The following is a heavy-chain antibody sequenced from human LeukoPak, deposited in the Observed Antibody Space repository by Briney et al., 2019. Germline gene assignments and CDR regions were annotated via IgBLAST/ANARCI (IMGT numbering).Heavy chain of an antibody. CDR3: ARAKGYSGDAFDI. J-gene: IGHJ3*02. CDR1: GFTFSSYD. Sequence: GGSLRLSCAASGFTFSSYDMHWVRQATGKGLEWVSAIGTVGDTYYPGSVKGRFTISRENAKNSLYLQMNSLRAGDTAVYYCARAKGYSGDAFDIWGQGTMVTVSS. V-gene: IGHV3-13*01. CDR2: IGTVGDT. D-gene: IGHD2-21*01.